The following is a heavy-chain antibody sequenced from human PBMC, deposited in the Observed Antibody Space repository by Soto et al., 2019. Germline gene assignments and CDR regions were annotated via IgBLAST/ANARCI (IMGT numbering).Heavy chain of an antibody. CDR2: IYYSGST. J-gene: IGHJ4*02. Sequence: PSETLSLTCTVSGGSISSSSYYWGWIRQPPGKGLEWIGSIYYSGSTYYNPSLKSRVTISVDTSKNQFSLKLSSVTAADTAVYYCARERYFDWLKDYWGQGTLVTVSS. D-gene: IGHD3-9*01. CDR1: GGSISSSSYY. V-gene: IGHV4-39*02. CDR3: ARERYFDWLKDY.